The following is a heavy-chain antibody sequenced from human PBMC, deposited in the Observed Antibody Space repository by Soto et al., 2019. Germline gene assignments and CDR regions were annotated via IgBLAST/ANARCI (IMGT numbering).Heavy chain of an antibody. CDR2: IIPRFGTT. CDR3: GGVYMSDNDAEKFFYAMGV. CDR1: GGTLRRYA. V-gene: IGHV1-69*01. Sequence: QVQLVQSGAEVKKPGSSVKVSCKASGGTLRRYAISWVRQAPGRGLEWMGGIIPRFGTTSYAQTEKFQGRIKINAGGQKITASKELSSLRSEETAVYFLGGVYMSDNDAEKFFYAMGVWGQGAPVIVSS. D-gene: IGHD1-26*01. J-gene: IGHJ6*02.